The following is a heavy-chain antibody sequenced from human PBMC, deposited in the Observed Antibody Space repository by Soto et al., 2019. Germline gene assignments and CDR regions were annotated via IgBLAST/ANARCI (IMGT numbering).Heavy chain of an antibody. D-gene: IGHD3-16*01. J-gene: IGHJ6*02. V-gene: IGHV3-30-3*01. Sequence: QVQLVESGGGVVQPGRSLRLSCAASGFTFSSYAMYWVRQAPGKGLEWVAVISYDGSNKYDADSVKGRFTISRDNSKNTLYLQMNSLRPEDTAVYYCARDYARSRYYYYGMDVWGHGTTVTVSS. CDR3: ARDYARSRYYYYGMDV. CDR2: ISYDGSNK. CDR1: GFTFSSYA.